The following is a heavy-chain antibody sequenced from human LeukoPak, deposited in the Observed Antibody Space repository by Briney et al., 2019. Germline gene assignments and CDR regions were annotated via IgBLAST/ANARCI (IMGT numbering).Heavy chain of an antibody. V-gene: IGHV3-23*01. Sequence: GGSLRLSCAASGFTFSSYAMSWVRQAPGKGLEWVSSISGSGGSTYYADSVKSRFTITRDNSKNTLYLQMNSLRAEDTAVYYCAKGHGSESYYIRWFDPWGQGTLVTVSS. CDR3: AKGHGSESYYIRWFDP. CDR2: ISGSGGST. CDR1: GFTFSSYA. J-gene: IGHJ5*02. D-gene: IGHD3-10*01.